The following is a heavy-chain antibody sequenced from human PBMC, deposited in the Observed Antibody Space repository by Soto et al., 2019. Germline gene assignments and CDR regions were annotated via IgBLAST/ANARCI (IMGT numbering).Heavy chain of an antibody. CDR2: IKQDGSVK. D-gene: IGHD2-15*01. J-gene: IGHJ5*02. CDR3: TNLHFIVVVADPRWFDP. CDR1: GFTFSYYW. V-gene: IGHV3-7*01. Sequence: GGSLRLSCGASGFTFSYYWMSWVRQAPGKGLEWVANIKQDGSVKHFVDSVKGRFTISRDNTKNSVFLQLNSLRADDSAVYFCTNLHFIVVVADPRWFDPWGQGTLVTVSS.